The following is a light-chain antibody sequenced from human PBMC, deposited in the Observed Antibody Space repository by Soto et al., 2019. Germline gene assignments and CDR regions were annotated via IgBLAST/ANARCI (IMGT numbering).Light chain of an antibody. CDR2: AAS. Sequence: DIQMTQSPSSLSASVGDRVTITCPASQSINIFLNWYAQKPEKAPKLLIYAASSLESGVPSRFSGSGSGTDFTLTISSLQPEDFATYYCQQSFSTSGYTFGQGTKVDIK. J-gene: IGKJ2*01. V-gene: IGKV1-39*01. CDR3: QQSFSTSGYT. CDR1: QSINIF.